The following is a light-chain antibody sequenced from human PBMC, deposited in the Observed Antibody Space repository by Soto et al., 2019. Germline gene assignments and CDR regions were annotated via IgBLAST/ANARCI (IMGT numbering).Light chain of an antibody. V-gene: IGKV3-20*01. CDR2: GAS. Sequence: EIVLTQSPGTLSLSPGERATLSCRASQSVSSSYLAWYQQKPGQATRLLIYGASSRDTGIPDRFSGSGSGTDFTLTISRLEPEDFAVYYCQQYGSSPPWTFGQGTKVEIK. J-gene: IGKJ1*01. CDR1: QSVSSSY. CDR3: QQYGSSPPWT.